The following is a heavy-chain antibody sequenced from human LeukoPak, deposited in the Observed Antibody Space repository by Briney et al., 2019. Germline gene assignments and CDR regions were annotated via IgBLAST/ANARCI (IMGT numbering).Heavy chain of an antibody. CDR3: AKQGLVPATAGD. V-gene: IGHV3-7*01. J-gene: IGHJ4*02. Sequence: GGSLRLSCAASGFTFTTYWMSWVRQAPGKGLEWVANIKQDGTEKYYVDSVKGRFTISRDNAKNSLYLQMNSLRAEDTAVYYCAKQGLVPATAGDWGQGTLVTVSS. CDR2: IKQDGTEK. D-gene: IGHD2-2*01. CDR1: GFTFTTYW.